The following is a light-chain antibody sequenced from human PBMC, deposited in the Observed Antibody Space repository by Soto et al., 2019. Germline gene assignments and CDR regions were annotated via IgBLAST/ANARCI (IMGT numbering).Light chain of an antibody. CDR3: QQVNSFPFT. J-gene: IGKJ3*01. Sequence: DIQMTQSPSSVSAFVGDRVSITCRAGQGISNWLAWYQQKPWRAPKLLIYAASSLQSGVSSRFSGSGSGTDFTLNISSLQPEDFETYYCQQVNSFPFTFAPGTKMDIK. CDR1: QGISNW. V-gene: IGKV1D-12*01. CDR2: AAS.